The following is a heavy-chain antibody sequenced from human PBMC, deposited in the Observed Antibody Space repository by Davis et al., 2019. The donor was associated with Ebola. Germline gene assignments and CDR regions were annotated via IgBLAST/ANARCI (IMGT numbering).Heavy chain of an antibody. CDR3: ARRGYCSGSRCPWGWFDP. V-gene: IGHV5-51*01. D-gene: IGHD2-2*03. CDR1: GYSFFRYW. J-gene: IGHJ5*02. CDR2: IYPGDSDT. Sequence: GESLKISCKGSGYSFFRYWIGWVRQMPGKGLEWMGIIYPGDSDTRYSPSFQGQVTISVDKSISTAYLQWSSLKASDTAIYYCARRGYCSGSRCPWGWFDPWGQGTLVTVSS.